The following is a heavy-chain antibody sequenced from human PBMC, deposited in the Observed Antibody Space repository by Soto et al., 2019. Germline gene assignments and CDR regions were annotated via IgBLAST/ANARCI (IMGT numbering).Heavy chain of an antibody. Sequence: SSETLSLTCSVSGGSISSGGYYWNWIRQPPGKGLEWIGHIYYSGSTYYNSSLKSRVTISLDTSKNQFSLKLSSVTAADTAVYYCARSDGRYWGQGTLVTVSS. V-gene: IGHV4-30-4*02. CDR3: ARSDGRY. CDR2: IYYSGST. J-gene: IGHJ4*02. CDR1: GGSISSGGYY.